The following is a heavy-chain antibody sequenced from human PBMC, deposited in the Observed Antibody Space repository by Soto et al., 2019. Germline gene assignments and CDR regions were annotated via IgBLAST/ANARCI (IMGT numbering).Heavy chain of an antibody. CDR3: AADSIEGDAFDI. D-gene: IGHD3-22*01. CDR1: GFTFTSSA. Sequence: SVKVSCKASGFTFTSSAVQWVRQARGQRLEWIGWIVVGSGNTNYAQKFQERVTITRDMSTSTAYMELSSLRSEDTAVYYCAADSIEGDAFDIWGQATMVTVSS. J-gene: IGHJ3*02. CDR2: IVVGSGNT. V-gene: IGHV1-58*01.